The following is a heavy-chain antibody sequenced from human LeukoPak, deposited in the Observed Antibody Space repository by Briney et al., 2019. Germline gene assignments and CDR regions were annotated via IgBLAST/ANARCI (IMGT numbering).Heavy chain of an antibody. CDR1: GFTFSAFS. D-gene: IGHD6-19*01. Sequence: PGGSLRLSCAASGFTFSAFSMNWVRRAPGKGLEWVSATSSSSSDIYYTDSVKGRFTISRDNANNFLYLQVSSLRAEDTAVYYCATGYTSGTRIDYWGQGTLVSVSS. CDR3: ATGYTSGTRIDY. V-gene: IGHV3-21*01. J-gene: IGHJ4*02. CDR2: TSSSSSDI.